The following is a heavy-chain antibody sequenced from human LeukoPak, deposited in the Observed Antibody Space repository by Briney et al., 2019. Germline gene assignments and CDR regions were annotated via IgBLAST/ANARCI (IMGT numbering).Heavy chain of an antibody. CDR3: AREATVTTRWYFDL. Sequence: GGSLRLSCAASGFTVSSNYMSWVRQAPGKGLEWVSVIYSGGSTYYADSVKGRFTITRDNSKNTLYLQMNSLRAEDTAVYYCAREATVTTRWYFDLWGRGTLVTVSS. D-gene: IGHD4-11*01. V-gene: IGHV3-53*01. CDR2: IYSGGST. CDR1: GFTVSSNY. J-gene: IGHJ2*01.